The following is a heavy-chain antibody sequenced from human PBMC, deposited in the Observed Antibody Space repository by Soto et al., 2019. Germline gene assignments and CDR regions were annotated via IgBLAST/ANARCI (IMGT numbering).Heavy chain of an antibody. V-gene: IGHV4-59*01. CDR1: GGSISSYY. J-gene: IGHJ4*02. Sequence: SETLSLTCTVSGGSISSYYWSWVRQPPGKGLEWIGYIYYSGSTNYNPSLKSRVTISVDTSKNQFSLKLSSVTAADTAVYYCARGFIGGYFDYWGQGTLVTVSS. D-gene: IGHD2-15*01. CDR2: IYYSGST. CDR3: ARGFIGGYFDY.